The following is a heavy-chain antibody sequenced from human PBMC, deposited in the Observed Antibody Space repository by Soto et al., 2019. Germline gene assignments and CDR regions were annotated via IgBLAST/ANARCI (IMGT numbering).Heavy chain of an antibody. CDR2: INPSGGST. J-gene: IGHJ4*02. CDR1: GYTFTSYY. V-gene: IGHV1-46*03. Sequence: ASVKVSCKASGYTFTSYYMHWVRQAPGQGLEWMGIINPSGGSTSYAQKFQGRVTVTRGTSTSTVYMELSSLRSEDTAVYYCARAGDNYGSGSYSTYFDYWGQGTLVTVPQ. D-gene: IGHD3-10*01. CDR3: ARAGDNYGSGSYSTYFDY.